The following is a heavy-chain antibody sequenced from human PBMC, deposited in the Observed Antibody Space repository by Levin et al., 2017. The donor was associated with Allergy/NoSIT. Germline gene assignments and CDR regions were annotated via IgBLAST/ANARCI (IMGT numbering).Heavy chain of an antibody. CDR3: ARGGSTVTSDY. V-gene: IGHV3-53*01. CDR2: IYSGGSA. Sequence: PSETLSLTCAASGFTVSNNYMSWVRQAPEKGLEWVSVIYSGGSAYYADSVKGRFTISRDNSKNTLYLQMNSLRTEDTAVYYCARGGSTVTSDYWGQGTLVTVSS. D-gene: IGHD4-17*01. CDR1: GFTVSNNY. J-gene: IGHJ4*02.